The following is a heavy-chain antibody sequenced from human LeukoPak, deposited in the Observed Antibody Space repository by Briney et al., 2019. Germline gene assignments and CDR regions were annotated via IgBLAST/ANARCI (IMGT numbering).Heavy chain of an antibody. V-gene: IGHV4-4*07. CDR2: IYTSGST. J-gene: IGHJ3*02. CDR3: ARDSSSWYSPSSHAFDI. Sequence: GSLRLSCAASGFTFSSYAMSWVRQAPGKGLEWIGRIYTSGSTNYNPSLKSRVTMSVDTSKNQFSLKLSSVTAADTAVYYCARDSSSWYSPSSHAFDIWGQGTMVTVSS. CDR1: GFTFSSYA. D-gene: IGHD6-13*01.